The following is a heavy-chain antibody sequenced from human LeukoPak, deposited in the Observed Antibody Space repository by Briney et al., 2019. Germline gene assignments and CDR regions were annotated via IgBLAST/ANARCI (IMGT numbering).Heavy chain of an antibody. D-gene: IGHD3-22*01. J-gene: IGHJ6*03. CDR3: ARSSEGRYYYDSSGFSYYYYYMDV. Sequence: PSETLSLTCTVSGASISSNIYYWGWIRQPPGKGLEWIGSIYYSGRTYYNPSLRSRVTISVDTSKNQFSLKLSSVTAADTAVYYCARSSEGRYYYDSSGFSYYYYYMDVWGKGTTVTISS. CDR1: GASISSNIYY. CDR2: IYYSGRT. V-gene: IGHV4-39*07.